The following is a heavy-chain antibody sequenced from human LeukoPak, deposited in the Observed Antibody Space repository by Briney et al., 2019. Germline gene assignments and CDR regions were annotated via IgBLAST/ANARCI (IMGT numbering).Heavy chain of an antibody. CDR3: AREPYSAGMDV. V-gene: IGHV3-48*03. Sequence: GGSLTLSCADSGFTFSSFEMNWVRQAPGKGLEWVSSISSSGSAIYYADSVKGRFTISRDNARNSLYLQMNSLRAEDTAVYYCAREPYSAGMDVWGQGTTVTVSS. D-gene: IGHD2-21*01. CDR1: GFTFSSFE. J-gene: IGHJ6*02. CDR2: ISSSGSAI.